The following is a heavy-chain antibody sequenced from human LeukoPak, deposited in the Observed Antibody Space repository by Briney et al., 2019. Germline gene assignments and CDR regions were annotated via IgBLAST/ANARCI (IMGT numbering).Heavy chain of an antibody. D-gene: IGHD6-19*01. CDR2: INHSGST. J-gene: IGHJ4*02. V-gene: IGHV4-34*01. CDR1: GGSFSGYY. CDR3: ARGHSSGLFDY. Sequence: SETLSLTRAVYGGSFSGYYWSWIRQPPGKGLEWIGEINHSGSTNYNPSLKSRVTISVDTSKNQFSLKLSSVTAADTAVYYCARGHSSGLFDYWGQGTLVTVSS.